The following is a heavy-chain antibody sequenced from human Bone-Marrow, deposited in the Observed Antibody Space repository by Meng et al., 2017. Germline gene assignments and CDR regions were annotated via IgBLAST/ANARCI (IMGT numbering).Heavy chain of an antibody. Sequence: QVQVVESGGGVVRPGRALRLSCAASGFIVRNYAMHWVRQAPGKGLEWVAVISYAGSYKNYADTVKVRFTISRDNAKNTLYLQMNSLRAEDTAVYYCARDLGLTNWFDPWGQGTLVTVSS. CDR2: ISYAGSYK. D-gene: IGHD3/OR15-3a*01. V-gene: IGHV3-30-3*01. J-gene: IGHJ5*02. CDR3: ARDLGLTNWFDP. CDR1: GFIVRNYA.